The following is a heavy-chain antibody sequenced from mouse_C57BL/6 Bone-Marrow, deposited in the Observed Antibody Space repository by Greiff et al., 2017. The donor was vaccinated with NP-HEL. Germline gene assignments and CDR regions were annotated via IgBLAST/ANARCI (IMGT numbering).Heavy chain of an antibody. J-gene: IGHJ1*03. V-gene: IGHV1-64*01. CDR2: IHPNSGST. CDR1: GYTFTSYW. CDR3: ARWLGYFFYWYFDV. Sequence: QVQLQQPGAELVKPGASVKLSCKASGYTFTSYWMHWVKQRPGQGLEWIGMIHPNSGSTNYNEKFKSKAKLTVDKSSSTAYMQLSSLTSEDSAVYYCARWLGYFFYWYFDVWGTGTTVTVSS. D-gene: IGHD2-3*01.